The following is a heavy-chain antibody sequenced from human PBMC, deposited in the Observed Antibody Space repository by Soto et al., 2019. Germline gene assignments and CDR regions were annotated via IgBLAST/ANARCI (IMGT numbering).Heavy chain of an antibody. Sequence: SVKVSCKASGGTFSSYAISWVRQAPGQGLEWMGGIIPIFGTANYAQKFQGRVTITADESTSTAYMELSSLRSEDTAVYYYARGGRVVASNINWFDPWGQGTLVTVSS. J-gene: IGHJ5*02. CDR3: ARGGRVVASNINWFDP. CDR2: IIPIFGTA. CDR1: GGTFSSYA. D-gene: IGHD3-22*01. V-gene: IGHV1-69*13.